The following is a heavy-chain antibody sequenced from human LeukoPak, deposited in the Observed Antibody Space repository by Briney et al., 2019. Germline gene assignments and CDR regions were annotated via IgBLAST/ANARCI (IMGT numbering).Heavy chain of an antibody. D-gene: IGHD5/OR15-5a*01. V-gene: IGHV3-23*01. Sequence: PGGSLRLSCAASGFTFSSYAMNWVRQAPGKGLEWVSGIRDSGGRTYYADSVKGRFTISRDNSENTLYLQMDSLRAEDTAVYRCAKSVSYYYYCGMDVWGQGTTVTVSS. J-gene: IGHJ6*02. CDR1: GFTFSSYA. CDR2: IRDSGGRT. CDR3: AKSVSYYYYCGMDV.